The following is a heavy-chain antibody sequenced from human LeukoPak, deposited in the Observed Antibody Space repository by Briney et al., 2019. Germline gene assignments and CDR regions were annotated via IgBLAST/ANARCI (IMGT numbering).Heavy chain of an antibody. Sequence: GGSLRLSCAASGFTVSSNYMSWVRQAPGKGLEWVSVIYSGGSTYYADSVKGRFTISRDNSKNTLYLQMNSLRAEDTAVYYCARDQAQSYSSSWYLGPFDYWGQGTLVTVSS. D-gene: IGHD6-13*01. CDR2: IYSGGST. V-gene: IGHV3-53*05. J-gene: IGHJ4*02. CDR1: GFTVSSNY. CDR3: ARDQAQSYSSSWYLGPFDY.